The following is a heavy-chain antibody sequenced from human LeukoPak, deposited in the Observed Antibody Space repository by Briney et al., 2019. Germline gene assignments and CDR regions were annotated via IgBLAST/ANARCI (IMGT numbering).Heavy chain of an antibody. CDR2: INSDGSST. CDR1: GFTFSSYW. Sequence: TGGSLRLSCAASGFTFSSYWMHWVRQAPGRGLVWVSRINSDGSSTSYADSVKGRFTISRDNAKNTLYLQMNSLRAEDTAVYYCAREGWELLHFDYWGQGTLVTVSS. D-gene: IGHD1-26*01. J-gene: IGHJ4*02. V-gene: IGHV3-74*01. CDR3: AREGWELLHFDY.